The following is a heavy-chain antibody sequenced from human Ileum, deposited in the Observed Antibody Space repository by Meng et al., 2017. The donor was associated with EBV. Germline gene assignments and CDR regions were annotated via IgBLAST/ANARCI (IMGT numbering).Heavy chain of an antibody. CDR1: GYSISSTNW. D-gene: IGHD3-22*01. V-gene: IGHV4-28*01. J-gene: IGHJ4*02. CDR2: IYYSGST. Sequence: QGQRQESGPELVKPSDTLSLTCAVSGYSISSTNWWGWIRQPPGKGLEWIGYIYYSGSTSYNPSLKSRVTMSVDTSKNQFSLNLNSVTAVDTAVYYCARNVPGTSAYYDWGQGTLVTVSS. CDR3: ARNVPGTSAYYD.